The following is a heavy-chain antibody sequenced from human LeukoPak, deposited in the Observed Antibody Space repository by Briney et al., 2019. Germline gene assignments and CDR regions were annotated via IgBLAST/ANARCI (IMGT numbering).Heavy chain of an antibody. Sequence: SETLSLTCTVSGGSISSSSYYWGWIRQPPGKGLEWIGSIYYSGSTYYNPSLKSRVTISVDTSKNQFSLKLSSVTAADTAVYYCARFRRVVPAAMPLGFDYWGQGTLVTVSS. V-gene: IGHV4-39*01. CDR1: GGSISSSSYY. D-gene: IGHD2-2*01. CDR3: ARFRRVVPAAMPLGFDY. CDR2: IYYSGST. J-gene: IGHJ4*02.